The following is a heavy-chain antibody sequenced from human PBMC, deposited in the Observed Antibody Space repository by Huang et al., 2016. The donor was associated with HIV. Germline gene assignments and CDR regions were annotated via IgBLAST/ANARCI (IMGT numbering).Heavy chain of an antibody. D-gene: IGHD1-7*01. V-gene: IGHV3-7*01. CDR2: IKQDESEK. Sequence: VESGGRSVQPGGSIKLSCVGSTFTFGAYWMSWVRQPPGKGLECVDNIKQDESEKYYVDSGKGRFNISRDNARKVLFLEMDDLRVEDTAIYFCATKTAGMDIWGQVTTVTVSS. J-gene: IGHJ6*02. CDR1: TFTFGAYW. CDR3: ATKTAGMDI.